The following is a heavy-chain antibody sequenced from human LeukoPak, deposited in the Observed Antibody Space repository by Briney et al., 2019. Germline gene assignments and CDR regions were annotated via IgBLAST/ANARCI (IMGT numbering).Heavy chain of an antibody. CDR3: AKDPYDFWSGTFYFDY. Sequence: GGSLRLSCAASGSTFSSYAMSWVRQAPGKGLEWVSAISGSGGSTYYADSVKGRFTISRDNSKNTLYLQMNSLRAEDTAVYYCAKDPYDFWSGTFYFDYWGQGTLVTVSS. CDR2: ISGSGGST. V-gene: IGHV3-23*01. D-gene: IGHD3-3*01. J-gene: IGHJ4*02. CDR1: GSTFSSYA.